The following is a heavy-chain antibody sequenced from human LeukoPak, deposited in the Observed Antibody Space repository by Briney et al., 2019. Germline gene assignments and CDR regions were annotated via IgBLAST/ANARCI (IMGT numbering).Heavy chain of an antibody. CDR1: GYSISSGYY. CDR2: IYHSGNT. J-gene: IGHJ4*02. CDR3: ARGRGDNFESSGYKDY. Sequence: SETLSLTCTVSGYSISSGYYWGWIRQPPGKGLEWIGGIYHSGNTYYNPSLGSRVTMSVDTSKNQFSLNLKSVTAADTAVYYCARGRGDNFESSGYKDYWGQGTLVTVSS. D-gene: IGHD3-22*01. V-gene: IGHV4-38-2*02.